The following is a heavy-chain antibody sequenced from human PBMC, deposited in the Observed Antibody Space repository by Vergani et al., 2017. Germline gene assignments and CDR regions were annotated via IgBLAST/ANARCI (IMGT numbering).Heavy chain of an antibody. CDR3: ARGYGGCAGGSCYSY. Sequence: QVQLVQSGAEMKKPGSSVKVSCKASGGTFSSYGITWVRQAPGLGLEWMGRIIPLFGTANYAQMLQGRVTITADESTSTAYMELSSLRSEDTAVYYCARGYGGCAGGSCYSYWGQGTQVTVSS. D-gene: IGHD2-15*01. V-gene: IGHV1-69*13. CDR2: IIPLFGTA. CDR1: GGTFSSYG. J-gene: IGHJ4*02.